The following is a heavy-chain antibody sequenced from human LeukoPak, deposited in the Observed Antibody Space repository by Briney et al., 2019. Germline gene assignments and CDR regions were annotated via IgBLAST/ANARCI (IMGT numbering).Heavy chain of an antibody. CDR1: GFTFSSYA. V-gene: IGHV3-30*04. Sequence: GRSLRLSCAASGFTFSSYAMHWVRQAPGKGLEWVAVISYDGSNKYYADSVKGRFTISRDNSKNTLYLQMNSLRAEDTAVYYCARATRRFLFYMDVWGKGTTVTVSS. J-gene: IGHJ6*03. D-gene: IGHD3-3*01. CDR3: ARATRRFLFYMDV. CDR2: ISYDGSNK.